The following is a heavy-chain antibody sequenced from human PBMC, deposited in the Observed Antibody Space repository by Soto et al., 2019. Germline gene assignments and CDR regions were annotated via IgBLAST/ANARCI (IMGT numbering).Heavy chain of an antibody. D-gene: IGHD5-18*01. CDR3: ARDKFKDTAIQKVHYYYGMDV. J-gene: IGHJ6*02. CDR2: ISAYNGNT. CDR1: GYTFTSYG. V-gene: IGHV1-18*01. Sequence: SVKVSCKASGYTFTSYGISWVRQAPGQGLEWMGWISAYNGNTNYAQKLQGRVTMTTDTSTSTAYMELRSLRSDDTAVYYCARDKFKDTAIQKVHYYYGMDVWGQGTTVTVSS.